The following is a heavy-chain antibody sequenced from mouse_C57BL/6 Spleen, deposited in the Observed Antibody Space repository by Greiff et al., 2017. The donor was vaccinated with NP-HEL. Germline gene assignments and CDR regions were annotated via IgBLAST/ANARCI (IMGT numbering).Heavy chain of an antibody. Sequence: DVHLVESGGGLVQPGGSLKLSCAASGFTFSDYGMAWVRQAPRKGPEWVAFISNLAYSIYYADTVTGRFTISRENAKNTLYLEMSSLRSEDTAMYYCARHEATYAMDYWGQGTSVTVSS. CDR1: GFTFSDYG. V-gene: IGHV5-15*01. J-gene: IGHJ4*01. D-gene: IGHD3-2*02. CDR2: ISNLAYSI. CDR3: ARHEATYAMDY.